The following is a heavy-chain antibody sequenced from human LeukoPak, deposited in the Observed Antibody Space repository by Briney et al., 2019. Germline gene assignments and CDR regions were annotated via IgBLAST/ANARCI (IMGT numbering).Heavy chain of an antibody. CDR3: ATGITIFGVADY. V-gene: IGHV1-24*01. CDR1: GYTLTELS. Sequence: ASVKVSCKVSGYTLTELSMHWVGQAPGKGLEWMGGFDPEDGETIYAQKFQGRVTMTEDTSTDTAYMELSSLRSEDTAVYYCATGITIFGVADYWGQGTLVTVSS. CDR2: FDPEDGET. D-gene: IGHD3-3*01. J-gene: IGHJ4*02.